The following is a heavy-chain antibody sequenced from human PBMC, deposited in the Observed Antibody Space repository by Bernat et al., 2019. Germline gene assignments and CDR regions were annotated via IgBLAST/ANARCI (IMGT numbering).Heavy chain of an antibody. CDR3: ARQVPPYSSSCFDY. CDR2: IYYSGST. V-gene: IGHV4-39*01. Sequence: QLQLQESGPGLVKPSETLSLTCTVAGGSISSSSYYWGWIRQPPGKGLEWIGSIYYSGSTYYKPSLKSRVTISVDTSKNRFTLKLSSVTAAYTAVYYCARQVPPYSSSCFDYWGQGTLVTVSS. D-gene: IGHD6-13*01. J-gene: IGHJ4*02. CDR1: GGSISSSSYY.